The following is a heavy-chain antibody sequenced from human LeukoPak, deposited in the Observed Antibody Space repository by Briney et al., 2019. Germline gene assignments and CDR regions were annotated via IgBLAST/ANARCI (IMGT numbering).Heavy chain of an antibody. CDR3: ARVGRGGAFDI. Sequence: TGGSLRLSCGASGFSFSDYGMHWVRQAPGKGLEYVSAISSNGGSTYYANSVKGRFTISRDNSKNTLYLQMGSLRAEDMAVYYCARVGRGGAFDIWGQGTMVTVSS. V-gene: IGHV3-64*01. D-gene: IGHD6-25*01. CDR1: GFSFSDYG. J-gene: IGHJ3*02. CDR2: ISSNGGST.